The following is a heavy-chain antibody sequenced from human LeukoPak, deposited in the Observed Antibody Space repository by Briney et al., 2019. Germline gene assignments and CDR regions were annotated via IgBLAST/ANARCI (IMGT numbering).Heavy chain of an antibody. CDR1: GGTFSSYA. V-gene: IGHV1-69*13. CDR3: ARARGLRYFDWLLPFDY. J-gene: IGHJ4*02. CDR2: IIPIFGTA. D-gene: IGHD3-9*01. Sequence: ASVKVSCKASGGTFSSYAISWVRQAPGQGLEWMGGIIPIFGTANYAQKFQGRVTITADESMSTAYMELSSLRSEDTAVYYCARARGLRYFDWLLPFDYWGQGTLVTVSS.